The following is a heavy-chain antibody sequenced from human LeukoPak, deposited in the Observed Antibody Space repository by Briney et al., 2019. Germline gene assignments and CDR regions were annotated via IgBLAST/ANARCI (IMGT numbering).Heavy chain of an antibody. CDR3: ARGNSLWFGETHNWFDP. Sequence: SETLSLTCTVSGGSISSYYWSWIRQPPGKGLEWIGYIYYSGSTNYNPSLKSRVTISVDASKNQFSLKLNSVTAADTAVYYCARGNSLWFGETHNWFDPWGQGTLVTVSS. V-gene: IGHV4-59*01. CDR1: GGSISSYY. D-gene: IGHD3-10*01. CDR2: IYYSGST. J-gene: IGHJ5*02.